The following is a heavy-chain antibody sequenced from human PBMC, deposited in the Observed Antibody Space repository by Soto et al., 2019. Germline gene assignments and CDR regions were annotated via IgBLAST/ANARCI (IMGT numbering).Heavy chain of an antibody. D-gene: IGHD2-21*01. CDR1: GGSFSGYY. J-gene: IGHJ1*01. CDR2: INHSGST. CDR3: ARALFRGYYYFQH. V-gene: IGHV4-34*01. Sequence: SETLSLTCAVYGGSFSGYYWSWICQPPGKGLEWIGEINHSGSTNYNPSLKSRVTISVDTSKNQFPLKLSSVTAADTAVYYCARALFRGYYYFQHWGQGTLVTVSS.